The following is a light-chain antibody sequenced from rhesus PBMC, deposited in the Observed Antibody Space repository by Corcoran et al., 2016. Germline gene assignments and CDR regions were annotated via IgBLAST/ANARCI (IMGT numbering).Light chain of an antibody. V-gene: IGKV7-13*01. Sequence: DIVLTQSPASLAVSPGQRATITCRASESVNFLGTNLIHWYHQKPGQPPNLLIYQESHKAPGVPARVCGRVSGIDFTLTIAPVEAGDAADYFCLQSKNFPRTFGQGTKVEIK. CDR3: LQSKNFPRT. J-gene: IGKJ1*01. CDR1: ESVNFLGTNL. CDR2: QES.